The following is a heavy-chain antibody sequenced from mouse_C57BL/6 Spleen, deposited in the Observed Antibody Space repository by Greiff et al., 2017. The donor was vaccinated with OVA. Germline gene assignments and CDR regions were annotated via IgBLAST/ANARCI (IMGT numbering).Heavy chain of an antibody. CDR1: GYTFTSYW. D-gene: IGHD1-1*01. V-gene: IGHV1-69*01. J-gene: IGHJ2*01. CDR3: ARVYYYGSSPPFDY. CDR2: IDPSDSYT. Sequence: QVQLQQPGAELVMPGASVKLSCKASGYTFTSYWMHWVKQRPGQGLEWIGEIDPSDSYTNYNQKFKGKSTLTVDKSSSTAYMQLSSLTSEDSAVYYCARVYYYGSSPPFDYWGQGTTLTVSS.